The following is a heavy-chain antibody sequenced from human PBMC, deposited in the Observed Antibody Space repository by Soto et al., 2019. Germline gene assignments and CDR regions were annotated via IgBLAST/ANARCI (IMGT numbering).Heavy chain of an antibody. V-gene: IGHV3-33*01. CDR1: GFTFSSYG. CDR3: ARDPAGVRGNFDS. J-gene: IGHJ5*01. D-gene: IGHD3-10*01. CDR2: TWFDGSNK. Sequence: QGQLVESGGGVVQPGRSLRLSCAASGFTFSSYGMHWVRQAPGKGLEWVAGTWFDGSNKYYAESVKGRFTISRYSSKNTVHLQMNSLRVEDTAVYHCARDPAGVRGNFDSWGQGTLVTVSS.